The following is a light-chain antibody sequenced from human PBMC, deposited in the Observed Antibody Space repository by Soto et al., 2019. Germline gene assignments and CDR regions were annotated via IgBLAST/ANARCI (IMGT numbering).Light chain of an antibody. CDR3: QQTYSSPRT. CDR2: GAS. V-gene: IGKV1-39*01. J-gene: IGKJ2*01. Sequence: DIQMTPSPSPPSSSVGDKVTITFPGSQSISNYFNWYQQKPGKAPRLLIYGASTLQSGVPSRFSGRGSGTDFTLTINTLQPEDFATYYCQQTYSSPRTFGQGTKVDIK. CDR1: QSISNY.